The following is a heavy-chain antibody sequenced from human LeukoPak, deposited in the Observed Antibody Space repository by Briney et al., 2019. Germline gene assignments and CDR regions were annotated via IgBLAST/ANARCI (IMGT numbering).Heavy chain of an antibody. Sequence: ASVKVSCKASGYTFTSYYMHWVRQAPGQALEWMGIINPSGGSTSYEQKFQGRVTMTRDTSTSTVYMELSSLRSEDTAVYYCARDRRYYYDSSGYYYLGYWGQGTLVTVSS. CDR1: GYTFTSYY. J-gene: IGHJ4*02. CDR2: INPSGGST. V-gene: IGHV1-46*01. CDR3: ARDRRYYYDSSGYYYLGY. D-gene: IGHD3-22*01.